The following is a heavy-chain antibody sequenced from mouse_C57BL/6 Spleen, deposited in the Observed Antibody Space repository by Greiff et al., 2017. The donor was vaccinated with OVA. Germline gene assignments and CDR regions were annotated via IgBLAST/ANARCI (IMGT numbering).Heavy chain of an antibody. CDR3: ARKGYSWFAY. CDR1: GYTFTSYW. D-gene: IGHD1-1*01. J-gene: IGHJ3*01. V-gene: IGHV1-55*01. CDR2: IYPGSGST. Sequence: QVQLQQPGAELVKPGASVKMSCKASGYTFTSYWITWVKQRPGQGLEWIGDIYPGSGSTNYNEKFKSKATLTVDISSSTAYMQLSSLTSEDSAVYYCARKGYSWFAYWGQGTLVTVSA.